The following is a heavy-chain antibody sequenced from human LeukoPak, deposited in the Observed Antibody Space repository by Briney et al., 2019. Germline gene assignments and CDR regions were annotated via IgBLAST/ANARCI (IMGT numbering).Heavy chain of an antibody. CDR3: ARSHPEHDFWSGYYFDY. CDR1: GGTFSSYA. Sequence: SVKVSCKASGGTFSSYAISWVRQAPGQGLEWMGGIIPIFGTANYAQKFQGRVTITTDESTSTAYMELSSLRSEDTAVYYCARSHPEHDFWSGYYFDYWGQRTLVTVSS. D-gene: IGHD3-3*01. CDR2: IIPIFGTA. V-gene: IGHV1-69*05. J-gene: IGHJ4*02.